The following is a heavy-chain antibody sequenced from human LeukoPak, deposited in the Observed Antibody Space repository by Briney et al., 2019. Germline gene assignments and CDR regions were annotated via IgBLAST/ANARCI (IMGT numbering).Heavy chain of an antibody. V-gene: IGHV1-2*06. J-gene: IGHJ3*02. CDR2: INPNSGDT. Sequence: ASVKVSCKASGYTFTGYYINWVRQAPGQGLEWMGRINPNSGDTNFAQKFQGRVTLTRDTSISTSYMELSSLRSDDTAVYFCAKVREVGTNIEVVVVDTSGALDMWGQGTMVTASS. CDR1: GYTFTGYY. CDR3: AKVREVGTNIEVVVVDTSGALDM. D-gene: IGHD2-15*01.